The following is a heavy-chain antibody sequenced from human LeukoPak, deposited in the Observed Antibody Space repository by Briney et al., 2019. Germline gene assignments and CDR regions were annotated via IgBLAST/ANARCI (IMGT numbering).Heavy chain of an antibody. D-gene: IGHD6-19*01. V-gene: IGHV1-3*01. CDR1: GYTFTSYA. CDR3: ARDSSGWYLYYFDY. CDR2: INAGDGNT. J-gene: IGHJ4*02. Sequence: GASVKVSCKASGYTFTSYAMHWVRQAPGQRLEWMGWINAGDGNTKYSQKFQGRVTITRGTSASTAYMELSSLRSEDTAVYYCARDSSGWYLYYFDYGGQGTLVTVPS.